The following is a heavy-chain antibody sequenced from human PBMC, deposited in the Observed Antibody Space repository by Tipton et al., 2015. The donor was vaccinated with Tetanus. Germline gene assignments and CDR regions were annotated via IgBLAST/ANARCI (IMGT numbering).Heavy chain of an antibody. Sequence: TLSLTCSVSGDSINSGDYYWSWIRQPPGKGLEWIGYIYYSGSTYYNPSLKSRVTISIDTSKNQFSLRLSSVTAADTAVYYCARVFTREYTYGTTFDYWGQGTLVTVSS. CDR2: IYYSGST. J-gene: IGHJ4*02. CDR3: ARVFTREYTYGTTFDY. D-gene: IGHD5-18*01. CDR1: GDSINSGDYY. V-gene: IGHV4-30-4*01.